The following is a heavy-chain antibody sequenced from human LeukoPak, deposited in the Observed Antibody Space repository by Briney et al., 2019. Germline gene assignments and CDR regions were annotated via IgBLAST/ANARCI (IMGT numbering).Heavy chain of an antibody. CDR3: AGSSGYYYFDY. V-gene: IGHV4-59*01. J-gene: IGHJ4*02. CDR2: IYYSGST. Sequence: PSETLSLTCTVSGGSISSYYWSWIRQPPGKGLEWIGCIYYSGSTNYNPSLKSRVTISVDTSKNQFSLKPSSVTAADTAVYYCAGSSGYYYFDYWGQGTLVTVSS. D-gene: IGHD3-22*01. CDR1: GGSISSYY.